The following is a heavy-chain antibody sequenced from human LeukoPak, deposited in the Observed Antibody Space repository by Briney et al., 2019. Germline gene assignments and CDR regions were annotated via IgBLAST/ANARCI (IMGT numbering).Heavy chain of an antibody. CDR2: MYTSGTT. Sequence: SETLSLTCTVSGGSINSYYWSWIRQPAGKGLEWIGRMYTSGTTNYNPSLKSRVTMSVDTSKNLFSLKLTSVTAADTAVYYCARDDSYYSAYDYWGQGTLVTVSS. CDR3: ARDDSYYSAYDY. CDR1: GGSINSYY. V-gene: IGHV4-4*07. D-gene: IGHD2-15*01. J-gene: IGHJ4*02.